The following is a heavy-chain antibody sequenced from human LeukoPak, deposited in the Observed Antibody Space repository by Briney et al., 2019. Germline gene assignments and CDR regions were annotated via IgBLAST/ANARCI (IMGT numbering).Heavy chain of an antibody. CDR1: GYTFTRYY. CDR2: INPSGGST. CDR3: AREDIVVVTKGSSGFDY. J-gene: IGHJ4*02. Sequence: ASVKVSCKASGYTFTRYYMHWVRQAPGQGLEWMGIINPSGGSTSYAQKFQGRVTMTRDTSTSTVYMELSSLRSEDTAVYYCAREDIVVVTKGSSGFDYWGQGTLVTVSS. V-gene: IGHV1-46*01. D-gene: IGHD2-21*02.